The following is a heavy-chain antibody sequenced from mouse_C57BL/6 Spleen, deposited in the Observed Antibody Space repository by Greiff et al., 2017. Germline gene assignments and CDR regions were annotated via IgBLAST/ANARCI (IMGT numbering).Heavy chain of an antibody. J-gene: IGHJ1*03. V-gene: IGHV1-61*01. CDR3: AGRDYDLYWYFDV. CDR2: IYPSDSET. CDR1: GYTFTSYW. Sequence: VQLQQPGAELVRPGSSVKLSCKASGYTFTSYWMDWVKQRPGQGLEWIGNIYPSDSETHYNQKFKDKATLTVDKSSSTAYTQLSSLTSEDSAVYCCAGRDYDLYWYFDVWGTGTTVTVSS. D-gene: IGHD2-4*01.